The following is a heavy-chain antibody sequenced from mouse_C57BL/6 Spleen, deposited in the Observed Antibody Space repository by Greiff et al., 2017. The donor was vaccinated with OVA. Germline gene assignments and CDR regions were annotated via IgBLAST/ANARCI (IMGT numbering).Heavy chain of an antibody. CDR1: GYSITSGYY. Sequence: EVKLLESGPGLVKPSQSLSLTCSVTGYSITSGYYWNWIRQFPGNKLEWMGYISYDGSNNYNPSLKNRISITRDTSKNQFFLKLNSVTTEDTATYYCARDYGSSYDYYAMDYWGQGTSVTVSS. CDR2: ISYDGSN. V-gene: IGHV3-6*01. CDR3: ARDYGSSYDYYAMDY. J-gene: IGHJ4*01. D-gene: IGHD1-1*01.